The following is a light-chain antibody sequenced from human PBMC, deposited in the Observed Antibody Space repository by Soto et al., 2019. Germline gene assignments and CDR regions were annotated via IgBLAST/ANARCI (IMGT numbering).Light chain of an antibody. V-gene: IGKV3-11*01. Sequence: EIVLTQSPATLSLSPGERATLSSRASQSVSSYLAWYQHKPGQAPRLLIYDSSNRATGIPARFSGSGSGTDFTLTISSLEPEDFAVYYCQQRSNWPPGYTFGQGTTLKIK. CDR3: QQRSNWPPGYT. CDR2: DSS. J-gene: IGKJ2*01. CDR1: QSVSSY.